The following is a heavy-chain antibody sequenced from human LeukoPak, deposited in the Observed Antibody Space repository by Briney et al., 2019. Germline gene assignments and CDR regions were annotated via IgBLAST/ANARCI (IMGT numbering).Heavy chain of an antibody. J-gene: IGHJ6*02. V-gene: IGHV4-4*07. D-gene: IGHD6-13*01. Sequence: SETLSLTCTVSGGSISSYYWSWIRQPAGKGLEWIGRIYTSGSTNYNPSLKSRVTMSVDTSKNQFSLKLSSVTAADTAVYYCARGGPSGSSWPYYYSYGMDVWGQGTMVTVSS. CDR3: ARGGPSGSSWPYYYSYGMDV. CDR2: IYTSGST. CDR1: GGSISSYY.